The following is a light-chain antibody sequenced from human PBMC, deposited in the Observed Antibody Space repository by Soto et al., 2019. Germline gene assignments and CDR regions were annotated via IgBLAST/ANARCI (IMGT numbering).Light chain of an antibody. CDR2: AAS. Sequence: DIQMTQSPSSLSASVRDRVTITCRPGQSISTYLNWYQQKPGTAPRLLIYAASNLQSGVPSTFSGSGSGTNFTLTISSLQPEDYGTYYCQQSFSTPYTFGQGTKLDIK. CDR3: QQSFSTPYT. CDR1: QSISTY. J-gene: IGKJ2*01. V-gene: IGKV1-39*01.